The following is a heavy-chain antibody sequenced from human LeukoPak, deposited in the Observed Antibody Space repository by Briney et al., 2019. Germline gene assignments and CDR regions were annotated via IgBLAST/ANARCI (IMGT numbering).Heavy chain of an antibody. J-gene: IGHJ6*02. CDR1: GFTFLTYA. CDR3: ARDPAAGSTWNNGMDV. CDR2: ISYDGNNK. D-gene: IGHD1/OR15-1a*01. V-gene: IGHV3-30-3*01. Sequence: PGGSLRLYCAASGFTFLTYAMHWVRQAPGQGLDWVAVISYDGNNKYYADSVKGRFTISRDDSKSTLYLQMNSLRTEDTAVYYCARDPAAGSTWNNGMDVWGQGTTVTVSS.